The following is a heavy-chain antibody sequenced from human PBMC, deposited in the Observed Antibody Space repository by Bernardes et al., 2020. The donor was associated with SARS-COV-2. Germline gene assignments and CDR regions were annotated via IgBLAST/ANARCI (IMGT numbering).Heavy chain of an antibody. CDR3: AKEVPANDY. CDR2: FYSSGST. D-gene: IGHD2-2*01. V-gene: IGHV4-59*01. J-gene: IGHJ4*02. Sequence: AESLSLTCTVSGGSISSNYWSWLRQAPGKGLEWIGNFYSSGSTNYNPSLNSRVTISVDMSKNQFSLKLSSVTTADTAVYYCAKEVPANDYWGQGTLVTVSS. CDR1: GGSISSNY.